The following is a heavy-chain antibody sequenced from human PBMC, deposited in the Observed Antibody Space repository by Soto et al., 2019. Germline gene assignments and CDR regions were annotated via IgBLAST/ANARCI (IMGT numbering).Heavy chain of an antibody. CDR3: ARDRGLVRDGSGSLDV. CDR2: IIPILGIA. D-gene: IGHD3-10*01. CDR1: GGTFSSYT. Sequence: QVQLVQSGAEVKKPGSSVKVSCKASGGTFSSYTISWVRQAPGQGLEWMGRIIPILGIANYAQKFQGRVTITADNSTSTAYMELSSLRSEDTAGYYCARDRGLVRDGSGSLDVWGQGTTGPVSS. J-gene: IGHJ6*02. V-gene: IGHV1-69*08.